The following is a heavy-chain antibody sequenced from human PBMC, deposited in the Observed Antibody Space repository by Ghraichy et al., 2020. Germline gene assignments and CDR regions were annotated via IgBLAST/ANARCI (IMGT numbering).Heavy chain of an antibody. CDR1: GFHFNNFG. Sequence: GGSLRLSCVASGFHFNNFGVHWVRQVPGKGLEWVAVIWSGETNAYYADSVKGRFTISRDDSKNTLFLQMNNLRGEDTAVYFCARPLKSGSYFYGMDVWGQGTAVTVSS. D-gene: IGHD5-12*01. V-gene: IGHV3-33*01. CDR2: IWSGETNA. J-gene: IGHJ6*02. CDR3: ARPLKSGSYFYGMDV.